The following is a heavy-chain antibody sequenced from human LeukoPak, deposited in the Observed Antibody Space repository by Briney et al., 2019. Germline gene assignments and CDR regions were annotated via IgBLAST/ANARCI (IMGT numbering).Heavy chain of an antibody. CDR3: AREGVAVADPNWFDP. CDR2: IYYSGST. J-gene: IGHJ5*02. Sequence: SETLSLTCTVSGGSISSYYWSWIRQPPGKGLEWIGYIYYSGSTNYNPSLNSRVTMSVDTSKNQFSLKLSSVAAADTAVYYRAREGVAVADPNWFDPWGQGTLVTVSS. CDR1: GGSISSYY. D-gene: IGHD6-19*01. V-gene: IGHV4-59*01.